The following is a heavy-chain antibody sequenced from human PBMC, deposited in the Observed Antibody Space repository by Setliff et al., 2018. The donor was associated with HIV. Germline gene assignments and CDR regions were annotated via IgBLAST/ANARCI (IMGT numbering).Heavy chain of an antibody. Sequence: GESLKISCKGSGYTFTSYWIGWVRQMPGKGLEWMGWINTGNGNTKYSQKFQDRVTITRDTSASTGYMEVNSLRPEDTAVYYCARVVKGSGYLGSYYYYMDVWGKGTTVTVSS. D-gene: IGHD3-22*01. J-gene: IGHJ6*03. V-gene: IGHV1-3*04. CDR2: INTGNGNT. CDR3: ARVVKGSGYLGSYYYYMDV. CDR1: GYTFTSYW.